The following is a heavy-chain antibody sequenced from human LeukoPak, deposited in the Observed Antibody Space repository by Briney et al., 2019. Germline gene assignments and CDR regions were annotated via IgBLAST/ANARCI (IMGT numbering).Heavy chain of an antibody. D-gene: IGHD2-15*01. Sequence: GGTLRLSCVASGFTFSNYGMNWVRRAPGKGLEWVSSISTSSSYIYYADSVRGRFTISRDNAKNSLYLQMNSLRAEDTAVYSCARGADGVSSNSRGWFDPWGQGTLVTVSS. CDR1: GFTFSNYG. CDR2: ISTSSSYI. J-gene: IGHJ5*02. V-gene: IGHV3-21*01. CDR3: ARGADGVSSNSRGWFDP.